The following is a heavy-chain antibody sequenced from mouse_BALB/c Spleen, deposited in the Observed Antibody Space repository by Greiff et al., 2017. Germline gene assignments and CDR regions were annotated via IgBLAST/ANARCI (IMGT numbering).Heavy chain of an antibody. Sequence: EVMLVESGGGLVQPGGSRKLSCAASGFTFSSFGMHWVRQAPEKGLEWVAYISSGSSTIYYADTVKGRFTISRDNPKNTLFLQMTSLRSEDTAMYYCARGRYFDYWGQGTTLTVSS. J-gene: IGHJ2*01. CDR3: ARGRYFDY. CDR2: ISSGSSTI. CDR1: GFTFSSFG. V-gene: IGHV5-17*02.